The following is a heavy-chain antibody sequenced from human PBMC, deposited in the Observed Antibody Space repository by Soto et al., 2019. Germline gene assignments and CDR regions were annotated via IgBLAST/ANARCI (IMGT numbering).Heavy chain of an antibody. V-gene: IGHV3-53*01. CDR2: IYSGGST. Sequence: GWSLRLSCAASGFTVSSNYMSWVRQAPGKGLEWVSVIYSGGSTYYADSVKGRFTISRGNSKNTLYLKMNSLRAEGTAVYYCAIETEPCGGYCYAGNWFAHWGQGTLDTASS. D-gene: IGHD2-21*02. J-gene: IGHJ5*02. CDR1: GFTVSSNY. CDR3: AIETEPCGGYCYAGNWFAH.